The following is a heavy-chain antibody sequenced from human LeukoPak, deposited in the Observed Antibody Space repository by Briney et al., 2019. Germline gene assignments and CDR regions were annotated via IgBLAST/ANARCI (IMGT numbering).Heavy chain of an antibody. CDR3: ARVYSNYDPAAMDV. J-gene: IGHJ6*02. D-gene: IGHD4-11*01. CDR2: ISSSGSPI. Sequence: QPGRSLRLSCAASGFTFNSYEMNWVRQAPGKGLEWVSYISSSGSPIYYTDSVEGRFTISRDNAKNSLYLQMSSLRAEDTAMYYCARVYSNYDPAAMDVWGQGTTVTVSS. V-gene: IGHV3-48*03. CDR1: GFTFNSYE.